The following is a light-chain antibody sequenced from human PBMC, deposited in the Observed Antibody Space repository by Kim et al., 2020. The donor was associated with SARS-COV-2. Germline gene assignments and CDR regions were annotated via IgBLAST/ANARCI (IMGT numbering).Light chain of an antibody. Sequence: ASVGDRFTSTCRASQGISNYLAWYQQKPGKVPKLLIYAASTLQSGVPSRFSGSGSGTDFTLTISSLQPEDVATYYCQKYNSALWTFGQGTKVDIK. CDR2: AAS. V-gene: IGKV1-27*01. CDR3: QKYNSALWT. J-gene: IGKJ1*01. CDR1: QGISNY.